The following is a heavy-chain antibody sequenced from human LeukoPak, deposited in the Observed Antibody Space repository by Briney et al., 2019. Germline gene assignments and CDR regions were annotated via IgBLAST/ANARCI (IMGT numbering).Heavy chain of an antibody. CDR2: ICYSGST. V-gene: IGHV4-59*01. CDR1: GGSISSYF. D-gene: IGHD2-21*02. Sequence: SEALSLTCTVSGGSISSYFWSWIRQPPGKGLERIGYICYSGSTNYNPSLKSRVTISGDTSKNQFSLRLSSVTAADTAVYYSARGGDPKYYDFGMDVWGQGTTVTVSS. CDR3: ARGGDPKYYDFGMDV. J-gene: IGHJ6*02.